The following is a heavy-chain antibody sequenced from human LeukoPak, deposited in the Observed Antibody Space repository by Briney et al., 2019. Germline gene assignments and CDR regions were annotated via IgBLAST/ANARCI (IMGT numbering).Heavy chain of an antibody. Sequence: GGSLRLSCAASGISFNNYGMSWVRQAPGKGLEWVSGISGSGGSTYYADSVKGRFTISRDNSKNTLYLHMNSLRAEDTAVYSCAKAYSGNFVVSFDYWGQGTLVTVSS. J-gene: IGHJ4*02. CDR2: ISGSGGST. CDR1: GISFNNYG. D-gene: IGHD4-23*01. CDR3: AKAYSGNFVVSFDY. V-gene: IGHV3-23*01.